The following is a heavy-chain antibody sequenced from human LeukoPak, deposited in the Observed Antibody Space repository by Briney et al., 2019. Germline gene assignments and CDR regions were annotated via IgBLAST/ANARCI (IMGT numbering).Heavy chain of an antibody. J-gene: IGHJ4*02. Sequence: SETLSLTCTVSGDSMTNNNYYWGWIRQPPGKGLEWIGSIYYTGRTYYKPSLESRLTLSVDTSKNQFSLRLTSVTAADTAVYYCARDWEYYYDRSGYNDYWGPRTLVIVSS. V-gene: IGHV4-39*07. CDR1: GDSMTNNNYY. D-gene: IGHD3-22*01. CDR2: IYYTGRT. CDR3: ARDWEYYYDRSGYNDY.